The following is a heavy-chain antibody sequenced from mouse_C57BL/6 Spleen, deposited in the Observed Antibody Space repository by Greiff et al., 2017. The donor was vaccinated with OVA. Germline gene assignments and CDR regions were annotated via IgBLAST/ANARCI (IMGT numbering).Heavy chain of an antibody. Sequence: VQLKESGGGLVKPGGSLKLSCAASGFTFSDYGMHWVRQAPEKGLEWVAYISSGSSTIYYADTVKGRFTISRDNAKNTLFLQMTSLRSEDTAMYYCARSWDEDYAMDYWGQGTSVTVSS. CDR3: ARSWDEDYAMDY. D-gene: IGHD4-1*01. V-gene: IGHV5-17*01. CDR1: GFTFSDYG. CDR2: ISSGSSTI. J-gene: IGHJ4*01.